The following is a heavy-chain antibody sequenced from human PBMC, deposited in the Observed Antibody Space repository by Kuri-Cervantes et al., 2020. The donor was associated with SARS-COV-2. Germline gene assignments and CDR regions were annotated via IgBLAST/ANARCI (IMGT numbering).Heavy chain of an antibody. D-gene: IGHD3-3*01. CDR1: GYSISSGYY. CDR3: ARRDYDFWSGYWRGHYFDY. Sequence: ESLKISCAVSGYSISSGYYWGWIRQPPGKGLEWIGSIYHSGSTYYNPSLMSRLTISVDTSKNQFSLRLSSVTAADTAVYYCARRDYDFWSGYWRGHYFDYWGQGTLVTVSS. J-gene: IGHJ4*02. V-gene: IGHV4-38-2*01. CDR2: IYHSGST.